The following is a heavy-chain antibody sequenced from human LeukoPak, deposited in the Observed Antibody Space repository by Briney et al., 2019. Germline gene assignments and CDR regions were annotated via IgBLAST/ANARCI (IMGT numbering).Heavy chain of an antibody. CDR2: INPNIGDR. J-gene: IGHJ3*02. CDR1: GYTFNVYY. D-gene: IGHD2-2*01. Sequence: ASVKVSCTASGYTFNVYYMHWVRQAPGQGLEWMGWINPNIGDRNYAQKFQGRVTMTRDTSISTAYMELSGLRSDDTALYYCARSRMSDAFDIWGQGTMVTVSS. V-gene: IGHV1-2*02. CDR3: ARSRMSDAFDI.